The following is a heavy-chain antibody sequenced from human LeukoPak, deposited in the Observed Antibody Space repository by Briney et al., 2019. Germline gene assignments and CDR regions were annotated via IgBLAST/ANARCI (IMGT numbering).Heavy chain of an antibody. CDR1: GGSISSYY. Sequence: SETLSLTCTVSGGSISSYYWSWIRQPPGKGLEWIGYIYYSGSTNYNPSLKSRVTISVDTSKNQFSLKLSSVTAADTAVYYCARGLRYYDFWSGYSNWFDPWGQGTLVTVSS. V-gene: IGHV4-59*08. J-gene: IGHJ5*02. CDR3: ARGLRYYDFWSGYSNWFDP. CDR2: IYYSGST. D-gene: IGHD3-3*01.